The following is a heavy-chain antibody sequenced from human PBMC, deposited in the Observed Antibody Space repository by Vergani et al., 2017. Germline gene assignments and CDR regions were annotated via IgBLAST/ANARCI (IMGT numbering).Heavy chain of an antibody. CDR2: IWSKPYGGTT. CDR3: ASWGYGDYVHYYYGMDV. Sequence: EVHLVESGGGLVQPGRSLRLSCSGSGFTLGDYAMTWVRQAPGKGLEWVAFIWSKPYGGTTEYAASVKGRFTISRDDSKSIAYLQMSSLKAEDTAVYYCASWGYGDYVHYYYGMDVWGQGTTVTVSS. D-gene: IGHD4-17*01. CDR1: GFTLGDYA. J-gene: IGHJ6*02. V-gene: IGHV3-49*04.